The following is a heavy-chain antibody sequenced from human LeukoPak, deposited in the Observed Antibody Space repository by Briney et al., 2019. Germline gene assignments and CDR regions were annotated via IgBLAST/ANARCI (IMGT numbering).Heavy chain of an antibody. J-gene: IGHJ4*02. V-gene: IGHV4-61*02. D-gene: IGHD5-12*01. CDR3: ARDTPYRGYEVLDY. Sequence: SQTLSLTCTVSVGSISSGSYYWSWIRQPAGKGLEWIGRIFTSGSTNYNPSLKSRVTTSIDTSKNQFSLKLSSVTAADTAVYYCARDTPYRGYEVLDYWGQGTLVTVSS. CDR1: VGSISSGSYY. CDR2: IFTSGST.